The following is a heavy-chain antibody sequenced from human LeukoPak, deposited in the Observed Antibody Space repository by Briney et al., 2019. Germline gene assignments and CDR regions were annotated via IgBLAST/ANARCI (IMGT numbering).Heavy chain of an antibody. CDR3: ARATSGYYYAVFDY. J-gene: IGHJ4*02. Sequence: PGRSLRLSCAASGFTFSSYAMHWVRQAPGKGLEWVAVISYDGSNKYYADSVKGRFTISRDNSKNTLYLQMNSLRAEDTAVYYCARATSGYYYAVFDYWGQGTLVTVSS. CDR2: ISYDGSNK. CDR1: GFTFSSYA. V-gene: IGHV3-30*01. D-gene: IGHD3-22*01.